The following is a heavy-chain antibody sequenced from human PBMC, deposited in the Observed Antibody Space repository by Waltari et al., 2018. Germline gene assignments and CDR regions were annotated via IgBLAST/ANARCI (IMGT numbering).Heavy chain of an antibody. CDR2: IIPIFGTA. V-gene: IGHV1-69*12. J-gene: IGHJ2*01. D-gene: IGHD2-21*01. CDR3: ARDRHFSDGGAYYESGL. CDR1: GGTFSSYA. Sequence: QVQLVQSGAEVKKPGSSVKVSCKASGGTFSSYAISWVRQAPGQGLEWMGGIIPIFGTANYAQKFQDRVTLIADDSSSTVYMELSSLKSDDTAVYYCARDRHFSDGGAYYESGLWGRGTLVTVSS.